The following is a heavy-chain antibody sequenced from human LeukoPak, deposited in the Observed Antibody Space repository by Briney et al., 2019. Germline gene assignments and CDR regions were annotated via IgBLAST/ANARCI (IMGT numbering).Heavy chain of an antibody. CDR1: GFAFGVHA. CDR3: AKDWTPHNRVYDCFDF. CDR2: IGSGADL. J-gene: IGHJ4*02. D-gene: IGHD3-16*01. Sequence: GGSLRLSCAASGFAFGVHAMSWVRQAPGKGPEWVATIGSGADLFYAQSVKGRFTISRDDPRNTLWLQMNSLRAEDTALYYCAKDWTPHNRVYDCFDFWGQGTQVTVSS. V-gene: IGHV3-23*01.